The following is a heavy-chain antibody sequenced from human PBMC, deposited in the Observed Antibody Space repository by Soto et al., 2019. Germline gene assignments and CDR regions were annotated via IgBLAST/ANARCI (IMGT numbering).Heavy chain of an antibody. CDR3: ARRARTATTNWGAFDV. J-gene: IGHJ3*01. D-gene: IGHD1-7*01. CDR2: ISYSTDKT. Sequence: EVQLLESGGGLVQPGGSLRLSCAASGFTFNTYVMNWVRQAPGKGLEWVSTISYSTDKTHNADSVKGRLTISRDNSRDTLFLQMNSLRADDAAVYYCARRARTATTNWGAFDVWGQGTMVTVSS. CDR1: GFTFNTYV. V-gene: IGHV3-23*01.